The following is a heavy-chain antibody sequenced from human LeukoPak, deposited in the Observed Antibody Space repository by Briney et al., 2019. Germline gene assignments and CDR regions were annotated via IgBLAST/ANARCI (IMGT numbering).Heavy chain of an antibody. V-gene: IGHV3-30*04. J-gene: IGHJ4*02. Sequence: GGSLRLSCAASGFAFSSYAMHWVRRASSKGLEWVAAISYDGSNKKYADSVKGRFTIFRDNAKNSLYLQMNSLRAEGTAVFYCAREVSSGWYDYWGQGTLVTVSS. D-gene: IGHD6-19*01. CDR1: GFAFSSYA. CDR3: AREVSSGWYDY. CDR2: ISYDGSNK.